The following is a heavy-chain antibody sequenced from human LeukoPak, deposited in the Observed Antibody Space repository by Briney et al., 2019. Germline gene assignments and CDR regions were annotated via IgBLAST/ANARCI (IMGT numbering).Heavy chain of an antibody. J-gene: IGHJ5*02. D-gene: IGHD3-9*01. CDR3: ARDRGSIFNWFDP. V-gene: IGHV4-30-2*01. Sequence: SETLSLTCTVSGGSISSGGYYWSWIRQPPGKGLEWIGYIYHSGSTYYNPSLKSRVTISVDRSKNQFSLKLSSVTAADTAVYYCARDRGSIFNWFDPWGQGTLVTVSS. CDR1: GGSISSGGYY. CDR2: IYHSGST.